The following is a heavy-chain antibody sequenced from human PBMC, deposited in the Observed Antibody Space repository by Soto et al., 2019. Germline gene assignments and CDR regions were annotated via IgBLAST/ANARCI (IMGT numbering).Heavy chain of an antibody. CDR3: AKDRIKTSGQRFYFDS. CDR2: ILPDETG. Sequence: GGSLRLSCATSGFTFSTYAMTWVRQVPGRGLQWVSTILPDETGFYTVSVKGRFTISRDNYRGIVYLKMNDLWVEDAAIYYCAKDRIKTSGQRFYFDSWGQGTLVTVSS. CDR1: GFTFSTYA. J-gene: IGHJ4*02. V-gene: IGHV3-23*01.